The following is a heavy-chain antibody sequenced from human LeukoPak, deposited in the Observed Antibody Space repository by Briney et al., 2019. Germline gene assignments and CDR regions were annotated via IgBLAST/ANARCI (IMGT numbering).Heavy chain of an antibody. CDR3: ATGVYCATTTSPGYGNYYYFMDV. Sequence: GASVKVSCRVSGFTLSELSMHWVRQAPGKGLEWVGGFNPKNGETVYAETFRDRVILTDDRSSNTAYMDLSTLGADNTAVYYCATGVYCATTTSPGYGNYYYFMDVWGEGTTVTV. J-gene: IGHJ6*03. V-gene: IGHV1-24*01. D-gene: IGHD2-21*01. CDR1: GFTLSELS. CDR2: FNPKNGET.